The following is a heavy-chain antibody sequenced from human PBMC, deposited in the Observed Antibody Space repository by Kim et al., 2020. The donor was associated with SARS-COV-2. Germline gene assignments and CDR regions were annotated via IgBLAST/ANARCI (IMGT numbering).Heavy chain of an antibody. D-gene: IGHD2-15*01. Sequence: GGSLRLSCAASGFTFSSYGMHWVRQAPGKGLEWVAVIWYDGSNKYYADSVKGRFTISRDNSKNTLYLQMNSRRAEDTAVYYCARVLLRWDCSGGSCYSSLGYWGQGTLVTVSS. CDR3: ARVLLRWDCSGGSCYSSLGY. V-gene: IGHV3-33*01. CDR2: IWYDGSNK. CDR1: GFTFSSYG. J-gene: IGHJ4*02.